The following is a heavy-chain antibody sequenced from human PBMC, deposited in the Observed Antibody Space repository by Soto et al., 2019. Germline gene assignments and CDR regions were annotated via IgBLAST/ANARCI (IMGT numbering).Heavy chain of an antibody. J-gene: IGHJ4*02. Sequence: GGSLRLSCAASGFTFSSYAMSWVRQAPGKGLEWVSAISGSGGSTYYADSVKGRFTISRDNSKNTLYLQMNSLRAEDTAVYYCAKIPWIPGTRTGEGGVADYWGQGTLVTVSS. CDR2: ISGSGGST. CDR1: GFTFSSYA. D-gene: IGHD5-18*01. CDR3: AKIPWIPGTRTGEGGVADY. V-gene: IGHV3-23*01.